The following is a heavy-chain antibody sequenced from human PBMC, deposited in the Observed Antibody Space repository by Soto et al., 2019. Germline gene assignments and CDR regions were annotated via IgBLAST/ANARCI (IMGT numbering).Heavy chain of an antibody. CDR3: VRLYYYDPPGAFDI. J-gene: IGHJ3*02. CDR2: FSGSGPTT. D-gene: IGHD3-22*01. V-gene: IGHV3-23*01. Sequence: PGGCVRPTFVDSAFAYLGYPRNCVRQAPGKGLEWVSSFSGSGPTTYYADSVKGRFTISRDNSKKTLYMQMNSLRAEDTAVYYCVRLYYYDPPGAFDIWGQGTMVTVS. CDR1: AFAYLGYP.